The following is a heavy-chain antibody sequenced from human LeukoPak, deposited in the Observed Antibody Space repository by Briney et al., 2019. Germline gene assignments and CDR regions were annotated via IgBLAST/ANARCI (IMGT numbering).Heavy chain of an antibody. CDR2: MNPNSGNT. Sequence: ASVKVSCKASGYTFTRYDINWVRQATGQGLEWMGWMNPNSGNTGYAQKFQGRVTMTRNTSISTAYMELSSLRSEDTAVYYCARGRRSRVAATTGYYYYMDVWGKGTTVTVSS. V-gene: IGHV1-8*01. D-gene: IGHD2-15*01. CDR3: ARGRRSRVAATTGYYYYMDV. J-gene: IGHJ6*03. CDR1: GYTFTRYD.